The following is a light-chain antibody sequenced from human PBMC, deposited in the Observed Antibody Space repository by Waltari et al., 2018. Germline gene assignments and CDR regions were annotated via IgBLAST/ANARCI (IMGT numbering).Light chain of an antibody. V-gene: IGKV3D-15*01. CDR1: QRVSST. CDR2: GAS. CDR3: QDLNDFPFT. Sequence: EIVMTQSPATLSVSPGERATLSCRASQRVSSTLAWYQQKPGQPPRLLIYGASTRATATPARFSGSGSGTEFTLTISSLQPEDFATYYCQDLNDFPFTFGQGTKLEI. J-gene: IGKJ2*01.